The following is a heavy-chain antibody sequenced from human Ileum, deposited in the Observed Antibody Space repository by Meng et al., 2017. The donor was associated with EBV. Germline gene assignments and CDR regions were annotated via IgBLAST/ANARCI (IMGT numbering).Heavy chain of an antibody. Sequence: QVQLEASGPGLVKPSETLSLTCTVSGGSLSGYYWSWIRQPPGKGLEWIGYIYYSGNANYNPSLKSRLRLSVDTSKNQFSLNLDSVTAADTAVYYCARTRGSAGAGADPWGQGTLVTVSS. J-gene: IGHJ5*02. CDR2: IYYSGNA. CDR1: GGSLSGYY. CDR3: ARTRGSAGAGADP. D-gene: IGHD6-19*01. V-gene: IGHV4-59*01.